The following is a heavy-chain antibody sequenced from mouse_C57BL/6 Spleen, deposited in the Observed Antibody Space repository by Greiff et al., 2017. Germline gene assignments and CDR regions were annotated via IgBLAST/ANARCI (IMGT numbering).Heavy chain of an antibody. J-gene: IGHJ3*01. V-gene: IGHV1-61*01. Sequence: QVQLQQPGAELVRPGSSVKLSCKASGYTFTSYWMDWVQQRPGQGLEWIGNIYPSDSATHYNQKFEDKATLTVDKASSTAYMQRSSLTSEDSAVYYCARGRDYDSGWFAYWGQGTLVTVSA. CDR2: IYPSDSAT. CDR3: ARGRDYDSGWFAY. D-gene: IGHD2-4*01. CDR1: GYTFTSYW.